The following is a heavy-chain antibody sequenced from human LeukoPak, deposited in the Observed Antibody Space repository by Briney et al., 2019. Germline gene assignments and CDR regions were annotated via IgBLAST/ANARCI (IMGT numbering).Heavy chain of an antibody. CDR3: AKAPVSGYSYGNDAFDI. J-gene: IGHJ3*02. D-gene: IGHD5-18*01. CDR1: GFTFSSYA. CDR2: ISGSGGST. Sequence: GGSLGLSCAASGFTFSSYAMSWVRQAPGKGLEWVSAISGSGGSTYYADSVKGRFTISRDNSKNTLYLQMNSLRAEDTAVYYCAKAPVSGYSYGNDAFDIWGQGTMVTVSS. V-gene: IGHV3-23*01.